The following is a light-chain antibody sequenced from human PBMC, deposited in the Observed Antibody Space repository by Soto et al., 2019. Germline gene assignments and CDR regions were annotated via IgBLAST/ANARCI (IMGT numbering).Light chain of an antibody. CDR2: KVS. CDR1: SSDVGGYNY. CDR3: TSPTPGSLYV. V-gene: IGLV2-14*01. J-gene: IGLJ1*01. Sequence: QSVLTQPASVSGSPGQSITISCTGTSSDVGGYNYVSWYQQYPGRVPKLLIYKVSNRPSGISNRFSGSKSGKTAYLTISGLQAEDEADYFCTSPTPGSLYVFGSGTKVTVL.